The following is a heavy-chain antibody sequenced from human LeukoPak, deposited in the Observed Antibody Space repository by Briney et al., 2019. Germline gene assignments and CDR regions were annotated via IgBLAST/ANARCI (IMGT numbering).Heavy chain of an antibody. D-gene: IGHD3-10*01. CDR1: GYTFTGYY. J-gene: IGHJ4*02. V-gene: IGHV1-2*02. CDR3: ARGRFYTSGSYYNRLDY. Sequence: ASVKVSCKASGYTFTGYYIHWVRQAPAQGLEWMGWSNPESGGTNYAQESQGRVAMTWDTSSSTAYMELSRLRSDDTAIYYCARGRFYTSGSYYNRLDYWGQGALVTVSS. CDR2: SNPESGGT.